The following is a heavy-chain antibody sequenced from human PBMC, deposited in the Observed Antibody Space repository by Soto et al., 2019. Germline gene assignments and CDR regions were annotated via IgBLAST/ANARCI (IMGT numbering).Heavy chain of an antibody. Sequence: QVQLQQWGAGLLKPSETLSLTCAVYGGSFSGYYWSWIRQPPGKGLEWIGEINHSGSTNYNPSLKRRVTISVDTSKNQFSLKLSSVTAADTAVYYCARRKNCSGGSCYSRGHWFDPWGQGTLVTVSS. V-gene: IGHV4-34*01. J-gene: IGHJ5*02. CDR3: ARRKNCSGGSCYSRGHWFDP. D-gene: IGHD2-15*01. CDR1: GGSFSGYY. CDR2: INHSGST.